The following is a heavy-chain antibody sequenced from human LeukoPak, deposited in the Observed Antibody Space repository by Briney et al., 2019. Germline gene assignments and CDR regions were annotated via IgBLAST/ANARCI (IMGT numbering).Heavy chain of an antibody. D-gene: IGHD6-13*01. CDR2: IYTGGST. CDR1: GGSISSYY. V-gene: IGHV4-4*07. J-gene: IGHJ4*02. Sequence: SETLSLTCTVSGGSISSYYWSWIRQPAGKGLEWIGRIYTGGSTNYNPSLKSRVTMSVDTSKNQFSLKLSSVTAADTAVYYCARIKYSSSWPIIDYWGQGTLVTVSS. CDR3: ARIKYSSSWPIIDY.